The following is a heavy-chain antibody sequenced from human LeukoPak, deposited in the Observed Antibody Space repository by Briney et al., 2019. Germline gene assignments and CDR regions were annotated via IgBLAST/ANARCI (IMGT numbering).Heavy chain of an antibody. CDR3: ARDVVVEVGMLPTDSWFDP. CDR2: INPSDGST. CDR1: GYSFTTYY. D-gene: IGHD2-15*01. Sequence: AASAKASSKATGYSFTTYYIHCMPQAPGRGLEWMGIINPSDGSTSSAQKFQGRVTMTSDTSTSTVYMELSSLTYDDTAVYYCARDVVVEVGMLPTDSWFDPWGRGTLVAVSS. V-gene: IGHV1-46*01. J-gene: IGHJ5*02.